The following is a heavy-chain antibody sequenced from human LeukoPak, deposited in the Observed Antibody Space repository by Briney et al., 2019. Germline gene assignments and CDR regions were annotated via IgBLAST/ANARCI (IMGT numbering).Heavy chain of an antibody. J-gene: IGHJ4*02. CDR2: LSSDGVNK. D-gene: IGHD5-18*01. CDR3: AKDIGYSYGYSHFDY. Sequence: GGSLRLSCAASGFTFSTYPMHWVRQTPGKGLEWVAILSSDGVNKRYADSVQGRFTVSRDNFKNTLYLQMNSLRAEDTAVYYCAKDIGYSYGYSHFDYWGQGTLVTVSS. V-gene: IGHV3-30-3*01. CDR1: GFTFSTYP.